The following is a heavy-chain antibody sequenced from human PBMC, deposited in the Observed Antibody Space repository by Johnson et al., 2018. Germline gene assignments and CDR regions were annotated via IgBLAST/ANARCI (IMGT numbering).Heavy chain of an antibody. J-gene: IGHJ1*01. CDR2: ISSSGRTV. Sequence: VQLQESGGGLVQPGGSLRLSCAASGFSFSTYWMTWVRQAPGEGLEWVSYISSSGRTVYYADSVKGRFTISRDNAKNSLYLQMNSLRAEDTAVYYCARDGRSWTHNAEYLQHWGQGTPVTVSS. V-gene: IGHV3-48*04. CDR3: ARDGRSWTHNAEYLQH. D-gene: IGHD3-10*01. CDR1: GFSFSTYW.